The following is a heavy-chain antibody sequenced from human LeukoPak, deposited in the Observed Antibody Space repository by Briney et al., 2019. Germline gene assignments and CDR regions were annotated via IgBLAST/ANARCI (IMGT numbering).Heavy chain of an antibody. CDR2: ISGSGGST. V-gene: IGHV3-23*01. CDR1: GFTFSSYA. CDR3: ARDTGSSYLSSFDF. D-gene: IGHD6-6*01. Sequence: TGGSLRLSCAASGFTFSSYAMSWVRQAPGKGLEWVSAISGSGGSTYYADSVKGRFTISRDNSKNTLYLQMNSLRAEDTAVYFCARDTGSSYLSSFDFWGQGTLVTVSS. J-gene: IGHJ4*02.